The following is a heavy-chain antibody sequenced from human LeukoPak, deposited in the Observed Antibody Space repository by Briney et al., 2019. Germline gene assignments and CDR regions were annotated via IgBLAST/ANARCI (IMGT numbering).Heavy chain of an antibody. V-gene: IGHV3-30-3*01. CDR2: ISYDGSNK. J-gene: IGHJ3*02. CDR3: ARDPDIGATSDI. D-gene: IGHD5-12*01. CDR1: GFTFSSNA. Sequence: GGSLRLSCVASGFTFSSNAMYWVRQAPGKGLEWVAVISYDGSNKYYADSVKGRFTISRDNSKNTLYLQMNSLRAEDTAVYYCARDPDIGATSDIGGQGTMVTVSS.